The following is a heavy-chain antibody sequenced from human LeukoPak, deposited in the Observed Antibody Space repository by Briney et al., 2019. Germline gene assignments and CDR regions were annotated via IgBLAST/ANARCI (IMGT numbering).Heavy chain of an antibody. D-gene: IGHD2-2*01. Sequence: ASVKVSCKASGGTFSSYAISWVRQAPGQGLEWMGGIIPIFGTANYAQKFQGRVTITRNTSISTAYMELSSLRSEDTAVYYCARGHIVVVPAANHWFDPWGQGTLVTVSS. CDR1: GGTFSSYA. CDR3: ARGHIVVVPAANHWFDP. J-gene: IGHJ5*02. V-gene: IGHV1-69*05. CDR2: IIPIFGTA.